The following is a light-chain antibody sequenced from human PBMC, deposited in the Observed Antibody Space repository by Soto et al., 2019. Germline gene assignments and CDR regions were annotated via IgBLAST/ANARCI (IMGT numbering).Light chain of an antibody. J-gene: IGLJ1*01. CDR1: SSDVGAYKY. V-gene: IGLV2-14*01. Sequence: QSALTQPASVSGSPGQSVTISCTGTSSDVGAYKYVSWYQNHPGKAPKLMIYGVSNRPSGVSNRVSGSKSGNTAFLTISVLQPEDEADYYCSSFTGPTTLDVFGTGTKVTVL. CDR2: GVS. CDR3: SSFTGPTTLDV.